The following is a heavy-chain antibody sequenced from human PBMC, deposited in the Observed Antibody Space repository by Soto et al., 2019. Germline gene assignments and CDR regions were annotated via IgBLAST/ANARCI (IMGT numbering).Heavy chain of an antibody. J-gene: IGHJ5*02. CDR1: GGSISSSSYY. V-gene: IGHV4-39*01. D-gene: IGHD5-12*01. CDR2: IYYSGST. CDR3: ARRRWLPNQTKYHWFDL. Sequence: QLQLQESGPGLVKPSETLSLTCTVSGGSISSSSYYWGWIRQPPGKGLEWIGSIYYSGSTYYNPSLKSRVTISVDTSKNQFSLKLSSVTAADTAVYYCARRRWLPNQTKYHWFDLWGQGTLVTVSS.